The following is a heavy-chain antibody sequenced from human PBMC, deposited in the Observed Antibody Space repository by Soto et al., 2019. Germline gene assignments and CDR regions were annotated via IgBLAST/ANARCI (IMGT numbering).Heavy chain of an antibody. J-gene: IGHJ4*02. CDR3: ARGPDDSDVPRWDY. D-gene: IGHD4-17*01. Sequence: QVQLVQSGAEVRKPGASVRLSCETSGYNFNQYYIHWVRQAPGQGLEWMGIINLRGGTTEYAHKVRGRFTVTGDTSTSTAYMQLSSLRSEDTAVYFCARGPDDSDVPRWDYWGQGTLVTVSS. CDR1: GYNFNQYY. V-gene: IGHV1-46*02. CDR2: INLRGGTT.